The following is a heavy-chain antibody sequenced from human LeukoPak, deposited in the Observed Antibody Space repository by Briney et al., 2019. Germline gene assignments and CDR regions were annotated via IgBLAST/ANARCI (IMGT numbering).Heavy chain of an antibody. J-gene: IGHJ4*02. CDR2: IYDSGSA. D-gene: IGHD4-17*01. V-gene: IGHV4-59*01. Sequence: PSETLSLTGSVSGCSISSYYWSWIRQPPGKGLEWIGYIYDSGSANYNPSLKSRLTISVDTSKNQFSLKLSSVTAADTAVYYCARGAFSGYGDFGFDYWGQGTLVTASS. CDR1: GCSISSYY. CDR3: ARGAFSGYGDFGFDY.